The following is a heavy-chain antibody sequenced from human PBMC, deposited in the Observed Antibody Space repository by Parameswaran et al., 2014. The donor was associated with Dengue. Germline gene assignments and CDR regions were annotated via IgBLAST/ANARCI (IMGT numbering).Heavy chain of an antibody. CDR2: MNPNSGNT. Sequence: WVRQAPGQGLEWMGWMNPNSGNTGYAQKFQGRVTMTRNTSISTAYMELGSLRSEDTAVYYCARGEGKQLVDYWGQGTLVTVSS. CDR3: ARGEGKQLVDY. D-gene: IGHD6-6*01. J-gene: IGHJ4*02. V-gene: IGHV1-8*01.